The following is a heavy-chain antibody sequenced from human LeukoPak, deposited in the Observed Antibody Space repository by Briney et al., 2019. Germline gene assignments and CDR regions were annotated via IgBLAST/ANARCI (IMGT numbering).Heavy chain of an antibody. CDR1: GFTFSSYS. Sequence: KTGGSLRLSCAASGFTFSSYSMNWVRQAPGKGLEWVSSISSSSSYIYYADSVKGRFTISRDNAKNSLYLQMNSLRAEDTAVYYCARDYRDYTASFDCWGQGTLVTVSS. CDR3: ARDYRDYTASFDC. V-gene: IGHV3-21*01. CDR2: ISSSSSYI. J-gene: IGHJ4*02. D-gene: IGHD4-17*01.